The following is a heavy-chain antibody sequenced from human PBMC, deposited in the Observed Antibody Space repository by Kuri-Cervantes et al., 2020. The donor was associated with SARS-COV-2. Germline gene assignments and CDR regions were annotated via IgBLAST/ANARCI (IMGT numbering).Heavy chain of an antibody. Sequence: GGSLRLSCAASGFTFNTYGMHWVRQAPGKGLEWVAVIWYDGTNKYYEDSVKGRFIISRDNSKGTLYLQMNSLRAEDTAVYYCAKDLAASVTRGYFDFWGQGTLVTVSS. CDR2: IWYDGTNK. D-gene: IGHD6-13*01. CDR1: GFTFNTYG. J-gene: IGHJ4*02. CDR3: AKDLAASVTRGYFDF. V-gene: IGHV3-33*06.